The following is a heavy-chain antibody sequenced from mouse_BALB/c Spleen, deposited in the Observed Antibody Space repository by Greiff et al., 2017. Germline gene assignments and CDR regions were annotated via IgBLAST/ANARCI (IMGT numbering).Heavy chain of an antibody. V-gene: IGHV1-18*01. J-gene: IGHJ3*01. CDR3: ASRRNGYAWFAY. Sequence: VQLQQSGPELVKPGASVKIPCKASGYTFTDYNMDWVKQSHGKSLEWIGDINPNNGGTIYNQKFKGKATLTVDKSSSTAYMELRSLTSEDTAVYYCASRRNGYAWFAYWGQGTLVTVSA. CDR1: GYTFTDYN. CDR2: INPNNGGT. D-gene: IGHD2-2*01.